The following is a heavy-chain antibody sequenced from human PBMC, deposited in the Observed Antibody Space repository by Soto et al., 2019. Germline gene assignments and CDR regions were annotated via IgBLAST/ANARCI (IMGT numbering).Heavy chain of an antibody. J-gene: IGHJ6*02. D-gene: IGHD2-2*01. Sequence: QVQLVQSGAEVKKPGSSVKVSCKASGGTFSSYAISWVRQAPGQGLEWMGGIIPIFGTANYAQKFQGRVTITADKSTSTVYMELSSLRSEDTAVYYCASPSFGIVVVPAAADYYYYGMDVWGQGTTVTVSS. CDR2: IIPIFGTA. CDR3: ASPSFGIVVVPAAADYYYYGMDV. V-gene: IGHV1-69*06. CDR1: GGTFSSYA.